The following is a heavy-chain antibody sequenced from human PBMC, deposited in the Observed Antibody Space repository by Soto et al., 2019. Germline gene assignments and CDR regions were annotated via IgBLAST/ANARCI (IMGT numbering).Heavy chain of an antibody. Sequence: QVQLQQWGAGLLKPSETLSLTCAVYGGSFSGYYWSWIRQPPGKGLEWIGEINHSGSTNYNPSLKSRVTISVDTSKNQFSLKLSSVTAADTAVYYSARDPAAAGTTGFDYWGQGTLVTVSS. V-gene: IGHV4-34*01. CDR1: GGSFSGYY. D-gene: IGHD6-13*01. J-gene: IGHJ4*02. CDR2: INHSGST. CDR3: ARDPAAAGTTGFDY.